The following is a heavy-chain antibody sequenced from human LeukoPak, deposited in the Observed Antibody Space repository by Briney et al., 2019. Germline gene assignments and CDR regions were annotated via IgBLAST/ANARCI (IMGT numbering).Heavy chain of an antibody. CDR2: IYYSGST. CDR3: ARGWYSSSWYVDQFDY. J-gene: IGHJ4*02. V-gene: IGHV4-30-4*08. CDR1: GGSISSGDYY. D-gene: IGHD6-13*01. Sequence: SQTLSLTCTVSGGSISSGDYYWSWIRQPPGKGLEWIGYIYYSGSTYYNPSLKSRVTISVDTFKNQFSLKLSSVTAADTAVYYCARGWYSSSWYVDQFDYWGQGTLVTVSS.